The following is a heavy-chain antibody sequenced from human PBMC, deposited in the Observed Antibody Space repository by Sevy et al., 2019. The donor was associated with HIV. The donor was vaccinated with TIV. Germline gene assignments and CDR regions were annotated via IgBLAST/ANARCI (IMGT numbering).Heavy chain of an antibody. CDR1: GFTFSSYA. D-gene: IGHD3-10*01. CDR2: SSGSGGST. J-gene: IGHJ4*02. V-gene: IGHV3-23*01. CDR3: AKALSGSGSYWVFDY. Sequence: GGSLRLSCAVSGFTFSSYAISWVRQAPGKGLEWVSASSGSGGSTYYEDSVNGGFTISRDNSKNTLYLQMNSLRAEDTAVYYCAKALSGSGSYWVFDYWGQGTLVTVSS.